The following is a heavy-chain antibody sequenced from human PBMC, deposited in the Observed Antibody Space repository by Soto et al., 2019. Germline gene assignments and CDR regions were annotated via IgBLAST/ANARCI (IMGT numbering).Heavy chain of an antibody. CDR3: ARERLRAIAAPLHWFDP. V-gene: IGHV1-2*02. Sequence: GASVKVSCKASGYTFTSYYMHWVRQAPGQGLEWMGIINPSGGTNYAQKFQGRVTMTRDTSISTAYMELSRLRSDDTAVYYCARERLRAIAAPLHWFDPWGQGTLVTVSS. CDR1: GYTFTSYY. D-gene: IGHD6-13*01. CDR2: INPSGGT. J-gene: IGHJ5*02.